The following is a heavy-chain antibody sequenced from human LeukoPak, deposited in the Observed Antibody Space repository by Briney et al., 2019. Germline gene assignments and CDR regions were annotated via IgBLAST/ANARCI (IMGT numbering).Heavy chain of an antibody. J-gene: IGHJ4*02. CDR3: ARRTRNENFDY. CDR2: IYYSGST. V-gene: IGHV4-31*03. D-gene: IGHD1-1*01. CDR1: GDSISSGGHY. Sequence: PSETLSLTCTVSGDSISSGGHYWSWIRQHPGKGLEWIGYIYYSGSTYYNPSLKSRVTISVDTSKNQVSLKLSSVTAADTAVYYCARRTRNENFDYWGQGTLVTVSS.